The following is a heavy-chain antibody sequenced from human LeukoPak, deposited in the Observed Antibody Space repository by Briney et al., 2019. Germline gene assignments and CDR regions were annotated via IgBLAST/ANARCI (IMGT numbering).Heavy chain of an antibody. D-gene: IGHD3-10*01. V-gene: IGHV3-9*01. CDR1: GFSFDEYA. J-gene: IGHJ6*02. CDR2: ISWNSGSI. CDR3: AKDMVRVSWGYYGMDV. Sequence: GGSLRLSCAASGFSFDEYAMHWVRQVPGKGLEWVSGISWNSGSIGYADSVKGRFTISRGNAKNSLYLQMNSLRAEDTALYYCAKDMVRVSWGYYGMDVWGQGTTVTVSS.